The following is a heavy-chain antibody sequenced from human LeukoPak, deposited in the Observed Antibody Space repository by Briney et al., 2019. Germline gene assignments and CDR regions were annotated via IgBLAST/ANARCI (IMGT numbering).Heavy chain of an antibody. Sequence: GGSLRLSCAASGFTFSSYSMNWVRQAPGEGLEWVAVISHDGTTKYNADSVEGRFTISRDNSRNTLYLQMNSLRPDDTAVHFCARGFLEWLLYGGADYWAREPWSPSPQ. CDR2: ISHDGTTK. V-gene: IGHV3-30*03. CDR1: GFTFSSYS. J-gene: IGHJ4*02. D-gene: IGHD3-3*01. CDR3: ARGFLEWLLYGGADY.